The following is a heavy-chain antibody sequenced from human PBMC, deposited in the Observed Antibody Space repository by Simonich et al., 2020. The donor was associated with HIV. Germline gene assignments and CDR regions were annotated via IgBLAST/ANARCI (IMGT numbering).Heavy chain of an antibody. J-gene: IGHJ4*02. CDR1: GYTFTGYY. CDR3: ARGGLIAAAGTYARIDY. D-gene: IGHD6-13*01. Sequence: QVQLVQSGAEVKKPGASVKVSCKASGYTFTGYYMHWVRQAPGQGLEWKGWSNPNSGGTNYAQKVQGRVTMTRDTSISTAYRELSRLRSDDTAVYYCARGGLIAAAGTYARIDYWGQGTLVTVSS. V-gene: IGHV1-2*02. CDR2: SNPNSGGT.